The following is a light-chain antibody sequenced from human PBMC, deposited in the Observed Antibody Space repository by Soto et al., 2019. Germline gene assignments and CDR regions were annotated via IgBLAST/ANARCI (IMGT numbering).Light chain of an antibody. CDR2: AAS. CDR3: LQYNDWPWT. CDR1: QRVSNN. J-gene: IGKJ1*01. V-gene: IGKV3-15*01. Sequence: EIVLTQSPATLSVSPGETATLSCRASQRVSNNLAWYQQKPGQAPRLLLYAASTRATAVPGRFSGSGSGTEFTLTISSLQSEDFAVYYCLQYNDWPWTFCQGTKVEIK.